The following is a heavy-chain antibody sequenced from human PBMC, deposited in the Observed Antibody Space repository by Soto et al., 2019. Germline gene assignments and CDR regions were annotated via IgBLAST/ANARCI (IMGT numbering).Heavy chain of an antibody. CDR2: ISAYNGNT. J-gene: IGHJ6*02. V-gene: IGHV1-18*04. CDR1: GYTFTSYG. D-gene: IGHD2-2*01. CDR3: ASSPHTDCSSTSCFLPYGMDV. Sequence: ASVKVSCKASGYTFTSYGISWVRQAPGQGLEWMGWISAYNGNTNYAQKLQGRVTMTTDTSTSTAYMELRSLRSDDTAAYYCASSPHTDCSSTSCFLPYGMDVWGQGTTVTVSS.